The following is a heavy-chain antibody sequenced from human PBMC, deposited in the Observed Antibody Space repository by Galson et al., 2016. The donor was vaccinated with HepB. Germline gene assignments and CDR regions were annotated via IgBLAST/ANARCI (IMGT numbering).Heavy chain of an antibody. CDR1: GFTFSNYA. V-gene: IGHV3-23*01. CDR3: VRESGCSGGTCHSDRYFQH. Sequence: SLRLSCAASGFTFSNYAMAWVRQASGKGLEWVSAIRGDTDTTYYADSVKGRFTISRDNSKNTLYLQMNSLRAEDTAVYYCVRESGCSGGTCHSDRYFQHWGQGTLVTVSP. J-gene: IGHJ1*01. CDR2: IRGDTDTT. D-gene: IGHD2-15*01.